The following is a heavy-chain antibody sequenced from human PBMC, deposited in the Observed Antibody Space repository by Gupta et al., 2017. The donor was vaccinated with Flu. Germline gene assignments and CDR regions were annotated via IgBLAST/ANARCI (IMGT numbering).Heavy chain of an antibody. CDR1: GGSFSGYY. CDR2: INHSGST. CDR3: ARGGGSSWYRVSPNDY. J-gene: IGHJ4*02. Sequence: QVQLQQWGAGLLKPSETLSLTCAVYGGSFSGYYWSWIRQPPGKGLEWIGEINHSGSTNYNPSLKSRVTISVDTSKNQFSLKLSSVTAADTAVYYCARGGGSSWYRVSPNDYWGQGTLVTVSS. V-gene: IGHV4-34*01. D-gene: IGHD6-13*01.